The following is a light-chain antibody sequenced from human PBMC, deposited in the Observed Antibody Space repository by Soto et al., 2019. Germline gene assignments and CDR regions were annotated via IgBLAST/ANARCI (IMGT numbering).Light chain of an antibody. V-gene: IGKV3-11*01. CDR1: QSVSSY. CDR3: QQRSKWPPTWT. Sequence: EIVLTQSPATLSLSPGERATLSCRASQSVSSYLAWYQQKPGQAPRLLIYDASNRATGIPARFSGSGSGIDFTLTISSLEPEDFAVYYCQQRSKWPPTWTFGQGTKV. J-gene: IGKJ1*01. CDR2: DAS.